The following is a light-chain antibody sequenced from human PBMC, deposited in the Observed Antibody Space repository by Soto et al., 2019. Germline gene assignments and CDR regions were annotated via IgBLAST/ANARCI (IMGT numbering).Light chain of an antibody. CDR3: QQYYSTLIT. J-gene: IGKJ5*01. V-gene: IGKV4-1*01. Sequence: DIVMTQSPDSLAVSLGERATINCKSSQSVLYSSENKNYLAWYQQKPGQPPKLLIYWASTRESGVPDRFSGSGSGTDFTLTISSLQAEDVAVYYCQQYYSTLITFGQGTRLEIK. CDR2: WAS. CDR1: QSVLYSSENKNY.